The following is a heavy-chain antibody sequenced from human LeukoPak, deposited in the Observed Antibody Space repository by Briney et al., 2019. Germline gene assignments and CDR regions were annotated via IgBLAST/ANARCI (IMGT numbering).Heavy chain of an antibody. CDR3: VRGYCSGGSCDGFDY. CDR1: GGTFSSYA. J-gene: IGHJ4*02. V-gene: IGHV1-69*06. CDR2: IIPIFGTA. D-gene: IGHD2-15*01. Sequence: VASVKVSCKASGGTFSSYAISWVRQAPGQGLEWMGGIIPIFGTANYAQKFQGRVTITADKSTSTAYMELSSLRSEDTAVYYCVRGYCSGGSCDGFDYWGQGNLVTVSS.